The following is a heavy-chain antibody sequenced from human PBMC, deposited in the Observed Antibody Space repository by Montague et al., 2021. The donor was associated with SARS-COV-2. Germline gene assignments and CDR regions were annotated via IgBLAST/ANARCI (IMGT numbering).Heavy chain of an antibody. CDR3: ARDITLGMDV. V-gene: IGHV4-38-2*02. Sequence: SETLSLTCIVSGYSISSGYYWGWVRQPPGKGLEWLGFIDYSGSTYYNPSLKTRVTMSLDTSKNQFSLKLTSVTAADTALYYCARDITLGMDVWGRGTTVTVSS. J-gene: IGHJ6*02. CDR1: GYSISSGYY. CDR2: IDYSGST.